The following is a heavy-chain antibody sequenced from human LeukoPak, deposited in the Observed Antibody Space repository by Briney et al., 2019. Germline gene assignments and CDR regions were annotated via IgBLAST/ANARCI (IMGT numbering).Heavy chain of an antibody. Sequence: GGSLRLSCAASGFTFSSYAMSWVRQAPGKGLEWVSAISGSGGSTYYADSAKGRFTISRDNSKNTLYLQMNSLRAEDTAVYYCAKGSGGSLIGYWGQGTLVTVSS. CDR1: GFTFSSYA. D-gene: IGHD2-15*01. CDR2: ISGSGGST. V-gene: IGHV3-23*01. CDR3: AKGSGGSLIGY. J-gene: IGHJ4*02.